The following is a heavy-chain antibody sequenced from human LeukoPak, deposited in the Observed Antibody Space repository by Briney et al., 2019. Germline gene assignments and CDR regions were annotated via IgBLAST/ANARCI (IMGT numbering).Heavy chain of an antibody. CDR2: IYRSGST. CDR3: ARVDWTFDY. V-gene: IGHV4-38-2*01. CDR1: TYSISSGYH. J-gene: IGHJ4*02. Sequence: SETLSLTCAVSTYSISSGYHWGWIRQPPGKGLEWIGNIYRSGSTYYNASLKSRVTISVDTPKNQFSLKLSSVTAADTAVYYCARVDWTFDYWGPGTLVTVSS. D-gene: IGHD3/OR15-3a*01.